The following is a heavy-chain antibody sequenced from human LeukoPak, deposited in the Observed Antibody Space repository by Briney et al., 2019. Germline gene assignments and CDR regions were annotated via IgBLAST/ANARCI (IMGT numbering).Heavy chain of an antibody. CDR3: AREFNSNSYYYYYMDV. D-gene: IGHD4-11*01. CDR2: ISAYNGNT. Sequence: ASVKVSCKASGYTFTSYGISWVRQAPGQRLEWMGWISAYNGNTNYAQKLQGRVTMTTDTSTSTAYMELRSLRSDDTAVYYCAREFNSNSYYYYYMDVWGKGTTVTVSS. CDR1: GYTFTSYG. V-gene: IGHV1-18*01. J-gene: IGHJ6*03.